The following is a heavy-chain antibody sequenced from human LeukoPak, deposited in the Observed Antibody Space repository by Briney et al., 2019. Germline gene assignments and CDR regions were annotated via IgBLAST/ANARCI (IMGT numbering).Heavy chain of an antibody. D-gene: IGHD6-13*01. V-gene: IGHV3-30*04. Sequence: GGSLRLSCAASGFTFSSYAMHWVRQAPGKGLEWVAVISYDGSNKYYADSVKGRFTISRDNSKNPLYLQMNSLRAEDTAVYYCARTGSSSWYGPNWFDPWGQGTLVTVSS. CDR2: ISYDGSNK. CDR1: GFTFSSYA. J-gene: IGHJ5*02. CDR3: ARTGSSSWYGPNWFDP.